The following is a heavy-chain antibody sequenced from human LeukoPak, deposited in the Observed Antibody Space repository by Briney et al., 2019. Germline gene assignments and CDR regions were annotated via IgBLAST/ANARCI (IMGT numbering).Heavy chain of an antibody. J-gene: IGHJ4*02. V-gene: IGHV3-21*01. CDR2: LDPRSKFI. CDR1: GFRFSSYS. Sequence: KPGGSLRLSCAASGFRFSSYSMNWVRQAPGQGREWLSSLDPRSKFIYYADSVRGRFIISRDNAQTSPYLQMNSLRAEDTAVYYCARRAPTDYGEWGDYWGQGTLVTVSS. D-gene: IGHD4-17*01. CDR3: ARRAPTDYGEWGDY.